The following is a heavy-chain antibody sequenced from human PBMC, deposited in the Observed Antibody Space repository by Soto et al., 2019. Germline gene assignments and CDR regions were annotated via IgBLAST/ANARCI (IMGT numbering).Heavy chain of an antibody. Sequence: TSETLCITCSVSGASVSSGSHYWSWIRLSPGKGLEWIVFIYYIGITNYNPSLKSRVTISLYTSKNHFSLKLSSVTAADTAVFFGARDPLGYSSSLFFDRWGKGTLVTAPQ. V-gene: IGHV4-61*01. J-gene: IGHJ4*02. CDR3: ARDPLGYSSSLFFDR. D-gene: IGHD6-6*01. CDR1: GASVSSGSHY. CDR2: IYYIGIT.